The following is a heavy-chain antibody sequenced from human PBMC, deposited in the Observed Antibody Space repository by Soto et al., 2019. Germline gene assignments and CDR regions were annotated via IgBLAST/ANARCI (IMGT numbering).Heavy chain of an antibody. V-gene: IGHV1-69*13. D-gene: IGHD5-12*01. CDR3: ARYDGYFPGY. Sequence: SVKVSCKTSEYRFSSYTIHWVRQAPGQRLEWMGGIIPIFGTANYAQKFQGRVTITADESTSTAYMELSSLRSEDTAVYYCARYDGYFPGYWGQGTLVTVSS. CDR1: EYRFSSYT. J-gene: IGHJ4*02. CDR2: IIPIFGTA.